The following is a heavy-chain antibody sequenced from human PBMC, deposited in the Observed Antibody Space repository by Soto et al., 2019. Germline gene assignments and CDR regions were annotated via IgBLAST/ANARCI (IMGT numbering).Heavy chain of an antibody. CDR2: IIPIFGTA. J-gene: IGHJ6*02. Sequence: VQLVQSGAEVKKPGSSVKLSCKASGGTFNRDTISWVRQAPGQGLEWMGGIIPIFGTANYAQKFQGRVAIIADESTSAAYMELRSLRSEDTAVYYCALWGFRDGNNSKYNYSGMEFWGQGTTLTVSS. CDR1: GGTFNRDT. D-gene: IGHD1-1*01. CDR3: ALWGFRDGNNSKYNYSGMEF. V-gene: IGHV1-69*01.